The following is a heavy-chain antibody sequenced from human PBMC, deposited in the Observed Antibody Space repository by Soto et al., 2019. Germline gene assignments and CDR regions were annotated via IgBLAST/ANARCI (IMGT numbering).Heavy chain of an antibody. Sequence: QVQLVQSGAEVKKPGASVKVSCKASGYTFTSYAMHWVRQAPGQRLEWIGWINAGNGNTKYSQKFQGRVTITRDTSASTAYMELSSLRSEDTAVYYCARQPYCSSPSCYHTYYYGMDVWGQGTTVTVSS. CDR3: ARQPYCSSPSCYHTYYYGMDV. CDR2: INAGNGNT. V-gene: IGHV1-3*01. J-gene: IGHJ6*02. CDR1: GYTFTSYA. D-gene: IGHD2-2*01.